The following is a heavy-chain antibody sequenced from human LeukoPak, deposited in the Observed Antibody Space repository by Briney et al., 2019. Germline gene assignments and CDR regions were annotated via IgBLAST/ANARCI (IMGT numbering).Heavy chain of an antibody. Sequence: SETLSHTCTVSGGSISSSSCYWGWIRQPPGKGLEWIGSIYYSGITYHNPSLRSRVTISVDTSKNQFSLKLSAVTAADTAVYYCAREDTVMAPGFDYWGQGTLVTVSS. V-gene: IGHV4-39*07. CDR1: GGSISSSSCY. CDR2: IYYSGIT. J-gene: IGHJ4*02. CDR3: AREDTVMAPGFDY. D-gene: IGHD5-18*01.